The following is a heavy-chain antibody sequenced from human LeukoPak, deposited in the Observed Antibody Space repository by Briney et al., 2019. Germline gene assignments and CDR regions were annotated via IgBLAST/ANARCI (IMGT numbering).Heavy chain of an antibody. CDR3: ARERIDCSSTSCYGGGSDY. D-gene: IGHD2-2*01. Sequence: PGGSLRLSCAASGFTFSSHWMYWVSQAPGKGLVWVSRINTDGSSTSYADSVKGRFTISRDNAKNTLHLQMNSLRAEDTAVYYCARERIDCSSTSCYGGGSDYWGQGTLVIVSS. CDR1: GFTFSSHW. J-gene: IGHJ4*02. CDR2: INTDGSST. V-gene: IGHV3-74*01.